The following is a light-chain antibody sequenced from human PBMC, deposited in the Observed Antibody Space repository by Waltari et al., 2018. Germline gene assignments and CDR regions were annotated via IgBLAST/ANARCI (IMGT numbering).Light chain of an antibody. J-gene: IGLJ2*01. Sequence: QSVLTQPPSVSATPGPRVTIPCSGSTSHIGAGPEVHWYQPLPGTAPKLLIYGNNNRPSGVPDRFSGSKSGTSASLAITGLQADDEADYFCQSFDNMLSGGVVFGGGTKLAVL. CDR1: TSHIGAGPE. V-gene: IGLV1-40*01. CDR2: GNN. CDR3: QSFDNMLSGGVV.